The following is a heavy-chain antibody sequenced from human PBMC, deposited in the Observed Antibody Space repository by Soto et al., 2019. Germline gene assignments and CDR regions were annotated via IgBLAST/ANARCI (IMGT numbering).Heavy chain of an antibody. J-gene: IGHJ6*02. CDR3: ARDGPIRGMDV. Sequence: PSATLSLTCTVSGGSISSYYWSWIRQPPGKGLEWIGYIYYSGSTNYNPSLKSRVTISVDTSKNQFSLKLSSVTAADTAVYYCARDGPIRGMDVWGQGTTVTVSS. CDR1: GGSISSYY. CDR2: IYYSGST. V-gene: IGHV4-59*01.